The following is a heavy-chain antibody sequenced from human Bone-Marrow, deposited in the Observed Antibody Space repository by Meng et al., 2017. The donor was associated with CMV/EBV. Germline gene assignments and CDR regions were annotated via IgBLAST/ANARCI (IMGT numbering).Heavy chain of an antibody. CDR3: ARDTAPSYYDFWSGYYGYYYYYGMDV. CDR2: ITPVLGAA. J-gene: IGHJ6*02. V-gene: IGHV1-18*01. CDR1: GYTFTSYG. Sequence: ASVKVSCKASGYTFTSYGISWVRQAPGQGLEWMGGITPVLGAANYAQKLQGRVTMTTDTSTSTAYMELRSLRSDDTAVYYCARDTAPSYYDFWSGYYGYYYYYGMDVWGQGTTVTVSS. D-gene: IGHD3-3*01.